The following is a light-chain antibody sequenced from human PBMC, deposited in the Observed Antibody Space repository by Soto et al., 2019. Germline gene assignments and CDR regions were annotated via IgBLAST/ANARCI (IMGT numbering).Light chain of an antibody. CDR3: QQYGSSPYT. J-gene: IGKJ2*01. CDR2: GAS. Sequence: EIVLTQSPGTLSLSPGERATLSCRASQSVSSSYLAWYQQKPGQAPRLLIYGASSSATGIPDRFSGSGSGTEFTLTIGRLEPEDFAVYYCQQYGSSPYTFGQGTKVDIK. V-gene: IGKV3-20*01. CDR1: QSVSSSY.